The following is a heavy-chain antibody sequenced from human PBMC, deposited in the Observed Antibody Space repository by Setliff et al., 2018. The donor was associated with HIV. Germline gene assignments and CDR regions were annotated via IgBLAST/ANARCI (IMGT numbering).Heavy chain of an antibody. CDR1: GFNFAAYA. Sequence: GGSLRLSCAASGFNFAAYAMSWVREAPGKGLEWVSGMNWNGDALGYADAVKGRFTISRDNAKNSLYLQMNSLRAEDTAVYYCVRVYRAGSWDYWGQGTLVTVSS. CDR3: VRVYRAGSWDY. J-gene: IGHJ4*02. D-gene: IGHD6-13*01. CDR2: MNWNGDAL. V-gene: IGHV3-20*04.